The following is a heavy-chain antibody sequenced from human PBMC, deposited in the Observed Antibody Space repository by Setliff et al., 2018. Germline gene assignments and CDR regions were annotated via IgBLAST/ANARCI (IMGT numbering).Heavy chain of an antibody. Sequence: PSETLSLTCTVSGGSISSYYWSWIRQPAGKGLEWIGHIYIGGSANYNPSLKSRVTMSIDTSKNQFSLKPNSVTAADMAVYYCARKGISALSGAFDMWGQGTMVTVSS. J-gene: IGHJ3*02. V-gene: IGHV4-4*07. CDR2: IYIGGSA. CDR3: ARKGISALSGAFDM. CDR1: GGSISSYY. D-gene: IGHD1-26*01.